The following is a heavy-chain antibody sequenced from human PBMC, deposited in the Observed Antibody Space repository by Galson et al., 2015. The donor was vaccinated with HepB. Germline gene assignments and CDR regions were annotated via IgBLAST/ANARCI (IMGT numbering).Heavy chain of an antibody. CDR1: GFTFSRYA. CDR2: TSYDGRNK. CDR3: ARNGFGYCSLTSCSFYSMDV. D-gene: IGHD2-2*01. V-gene: IGHV3-30*04. J-gene: IGHJ6*02. Sequence: SLRLSCAASGFTFSRYAMHWVRQAPGKGLEWVAVTSYDGRNKYYADSVKGRFTISRDNSKNTLYLQMKSLRAEDTAVYYCARNGFGYCSLTSCSFYSMDVWGQGTTVTVSS.